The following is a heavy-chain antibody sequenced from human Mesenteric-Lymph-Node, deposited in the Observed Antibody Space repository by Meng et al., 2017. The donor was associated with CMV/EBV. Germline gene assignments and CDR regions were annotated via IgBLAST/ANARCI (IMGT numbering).Heavy chain of an antibody. CDR3: TTNNIVVVPAPLDF. CDR2: IKSKTDGETV. V-gene: IGHV3-15*01. Sequence: GGSLRLSCAASGFTFSNARMTWVRQAPGKGLEWVARIKSKTDGETVDYDAPVKGRFTVSRDDSKNTLYLQMNSLKTEDTAVYYCTTNNIVVVPAPLDFWGQGSLVTVSS. J-gene: IGHJ4*02. D-gene: IGHD2-2*01. CDR1: GFTFSNAR.